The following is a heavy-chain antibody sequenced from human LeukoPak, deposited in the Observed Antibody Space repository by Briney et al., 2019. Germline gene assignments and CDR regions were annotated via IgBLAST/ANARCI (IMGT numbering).Heavy chain of an antibody. CDR1: GFTFSSYA. D-gene: IGHD3-22*01. CDR2: ISGSGDST. CDR3: AKSPYDSSSYSFDY. V-gene: IGHV3-23*01. J-gene: IGHJ4*02. Sequence: HPGGSLILSCAASGFTFSSYAMSWVRQAPGTGLEWVSAISGSGDSTYYADSEKGRFTISRDNSKNMLYLQMSSLRTEDTAVYYCAKSPYDSSSYSFDYWGQGTLVTVSP.